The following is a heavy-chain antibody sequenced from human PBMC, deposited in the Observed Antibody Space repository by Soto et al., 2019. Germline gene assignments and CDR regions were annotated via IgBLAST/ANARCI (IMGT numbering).Heavy chain of an antibody. Sequence: NLPETLSLTCTVSGGSISSYYWSWIRQPAGKGLEWIGRIYTSGSTNYNPSLKSRVTMSVDTSKNQFSLKLSSVTAADTAVYYCARERGLATDYYYGMDVWGQGTTVTVSS. D-gene: IGHD5-12*01. CDR3: ARERGLATDYYYGMDV. CDR2: IYTSGST. V-gene: IGHV4-4*07. CDR1: GGSISSYY. J-gene: IGHJ6*02.